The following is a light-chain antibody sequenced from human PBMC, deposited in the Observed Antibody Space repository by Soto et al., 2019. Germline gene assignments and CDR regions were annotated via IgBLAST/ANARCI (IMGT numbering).Light chain of an antibody. J-gene: IGKJ3*01. CDR2: AAS. CDR1: QSISSY. V-gene: IGKV1-39*01. Sequence: DIQMTQSPSSLSASVGDRVTITCRASQSISSYLNWYQQKPGKAPKLLIYAASSLQSGVPSRFSGSGSGRDFTLTISSLQPEDFATYYCQQSYSTLYSTFGPGTKVDIK. CDR3: QQSYSTLYST.